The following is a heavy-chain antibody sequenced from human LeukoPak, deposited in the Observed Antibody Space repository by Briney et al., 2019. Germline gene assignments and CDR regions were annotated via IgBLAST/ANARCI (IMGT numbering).Heavy chain of an antibody. Sequence: PSETLSLTCTVSGGSISSYYWSWIRQPPGKGLEWIGSIYYSGSTYYNPSLKSRVTISVDTSKNQFSLKLSSVTAADTAVYYCARTGTGGPIRFLGVPPGPFDYGGREPLATVS. CDR2: IYYSGST. CDR3: ARTGTGGPIRFLGVPPGPFDY. V-gene: IGHV4-39*01. J-gene: IGHJ4*02. D-gene: IGHD3-16*01. CDR1: GGSISSYY.